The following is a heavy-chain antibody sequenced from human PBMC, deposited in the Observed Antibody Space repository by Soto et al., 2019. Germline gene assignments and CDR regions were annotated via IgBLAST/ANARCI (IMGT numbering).Heavy chain of an antibody. CDR1: GFTFSSYG. D-gene: IGHD3-9*01. CDR2: IWYDGSNK. J-gene: IGHJ6*02. CDR3: ARDPQEYYDILTGSTGYYYGMDV. V-gene: IGHV3-33*01. Sequence: SLRLSCAASGFTFSSYGMHWVRQAPGKGLEWVAVIWYDGSNKYYADSVKGRFTISRDNSKNTLYLQMNSLRAEDTAVYYCARDPQEYYDILTGSTGYYYGMDVWGQGTTVTVSS.